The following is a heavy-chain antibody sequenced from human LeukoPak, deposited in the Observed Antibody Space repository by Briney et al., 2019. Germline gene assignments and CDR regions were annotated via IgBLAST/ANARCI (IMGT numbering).Heavy chain of an antibody. Sequence: SENLSPPRPVHGGGFSGLYWGWIRPPPRKGAGLDGGINHSGSTNYNPSLKSRVTISVDTSKNQFSLKLSSVTAADTAVYYCARGNDQWLRKYNWFDPWGQGTLVTVSS. D-gene: IGHD5-12*01. J-gene: IGHJ5*02. V-gene: IGHV4-34*01. CDR1: GGGFSGLY. CDR3: ARGNDQWLRKYNWFDP. CDR2: INHSGST.